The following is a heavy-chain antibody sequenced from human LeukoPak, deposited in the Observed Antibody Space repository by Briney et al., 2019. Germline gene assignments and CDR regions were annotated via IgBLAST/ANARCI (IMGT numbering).Heavy chain of an antibody. Sequence: SETLSLTCTVSGGSISSYYWSWIRQPPGKGLEWVGYIFYSGTTNYNPSLKSRITISLDTSKNQFSLKLSSMTAADTAVYYCARAKLWETFDYWGQGTLVTVSS. CDR1: GGSISSYY. CDR3: ARAKLWETFDY. CDR2: IFYSGTT. J-gene: IGHJ4*02. D-gene: IGHD3-10*01. V-gene: IGHV4-59*01.